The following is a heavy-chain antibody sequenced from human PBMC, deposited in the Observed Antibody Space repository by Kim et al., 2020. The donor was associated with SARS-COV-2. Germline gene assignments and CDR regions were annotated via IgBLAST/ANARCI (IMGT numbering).Heavy chain of an antibody. D-gene: IGHD3-3*01. CDR3: ASPPITTPDAFDI. CDR1: GGTFSSYA. V-gene: IGHV1-69*13. Sequence: SVKVSCKASGGTFSSYAISWVRQAPGQGLEWMGGIIPIFGTANYAQKFQGRVTITADESTSTAYMELSSLRSEDTAVYYCASPPITTPDAFDIWGQGTMVTVSS. J-gene: IGHJ3*02. CDR2: IIPIFGTA.